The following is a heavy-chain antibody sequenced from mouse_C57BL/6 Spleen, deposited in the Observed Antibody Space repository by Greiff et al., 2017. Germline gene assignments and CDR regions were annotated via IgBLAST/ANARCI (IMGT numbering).Heavy chain of an antibody. CDR2: ISSGSSTI. J-gene: IGHJ1*03. CDR1: GFTFSDYG. CDR3: ARRDYDVGWYFDV. Sequence: EVQLVESGGGLVKPGGSLKLSCVASGFTFSDYGMHWVRQAPEKGLEWVAYISSGSSTIYYADTVKGRFTISRDNAKNTLFLQMTSLRSEDTAMYYCARRDYDVGWYFDVWGTGTTVTVSS. D-gene: IGHD2-4*01. V-gene: IGHV5-17*01.